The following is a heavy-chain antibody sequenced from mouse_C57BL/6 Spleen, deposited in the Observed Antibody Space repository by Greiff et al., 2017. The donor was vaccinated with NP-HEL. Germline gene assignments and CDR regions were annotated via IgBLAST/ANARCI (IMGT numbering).Heavy chain of an antibody. D-gene: IGHD1-1*01. CDR3: ARAGSSSYYFDY. V-gene: IGHV1-39*01. CDR1: GYLFTDYN. CDR2: INPNYGTT. J-gene: IGHJ2*01. Sequence: VQLKESGPELVKPGASVKISCKASGYLFTDYNMNWVKQSNGKSLEWIGVINPNYGTTSYNQKFKGKATLTVDQSSSTAYMQLNSLTSEDSAVYYCARAGSSSYYFDYWGQGTTLTVSS.